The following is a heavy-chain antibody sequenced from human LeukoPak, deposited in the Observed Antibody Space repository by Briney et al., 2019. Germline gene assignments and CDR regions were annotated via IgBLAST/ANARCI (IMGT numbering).Heavy chain of an antibody. Sequence: GGSLRLSCAASGFTFSSYSMSWIRQAPGKGLEWVSYISSSGSTIYYADSVKGRFTISRDNAKNSLYLQMNSLRAEDTAVYYCARENIAARRFYLDYWGQGTLVTVSS. CDR3: ARENIAARRFYLDY. V-gene: IGHV3-48*04. J-gene: IGHJ4*02. CDR1: GFTFSSYS. CDR2: ISSSGSTI. D-gene: IGHD6-6*01.